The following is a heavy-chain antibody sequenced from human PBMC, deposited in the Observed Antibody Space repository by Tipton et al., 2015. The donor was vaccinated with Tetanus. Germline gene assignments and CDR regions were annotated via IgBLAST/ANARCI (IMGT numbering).Heavy chain of an antibody. J-gene: IGHJ6*02. CDR2: IYSPGTT. Sequence: LRLSCSVSGVSIKGGGFYWTWIRQPPGKGLEWIGYIYSPGTTSYAPSLRGRATISFDSVKNHFSLSLSSVTAADTAMYYCARDGGNYFYYGMNVGGQGAAVTVSS. CDR1: GVSIKGGGFY. V-gene: IGHV4-31*03. CDR3: ARDGGNYFYYGMNV.